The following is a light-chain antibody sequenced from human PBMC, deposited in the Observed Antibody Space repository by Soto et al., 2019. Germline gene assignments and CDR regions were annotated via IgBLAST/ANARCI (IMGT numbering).Light chain of an antibody. CDR3: QQRTDRPPWT. V-gene: IGKV3D-20*02. CDR1: QSISSD. CDR2: GAS. Sequence: DIGLTQSACTVSLYTGEGAALSCRASQSISSDYVAWYQQKPGQAPRLLIYGASTRATGIPDRFSGSGSGTDFTLSISSLEPEDFAVYYCQQRTDRPPWTFGQGANVDIK. J-gene: IGKJ1*01.